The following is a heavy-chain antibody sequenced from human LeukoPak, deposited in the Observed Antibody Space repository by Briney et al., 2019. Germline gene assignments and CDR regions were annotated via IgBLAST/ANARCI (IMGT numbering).Heavy chain of an antibody. Sequence: PSATLSLTCTVSGGSISSSPWSWIRPPAGKGLEWIGRIYTSGTTSYTPSLKSRVTMSVDTSKNQISLTLSSVTAADTAVYYCARDHREFPAFDIWGQGTLLTVSS. CDR1: GGSISSSP. J-gene: IGHJ3*02. D-gene: IGHD3-10*01. V-gene: IGHV4-4*07. CDR3: ARDHREFPAFDI. CDR2: IYTSGTT.